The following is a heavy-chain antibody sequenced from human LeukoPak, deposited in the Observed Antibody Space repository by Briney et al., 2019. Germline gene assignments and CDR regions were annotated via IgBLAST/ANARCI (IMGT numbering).Heavy chain of an antibody. D-gene: IGHD1-26*01. Sequence: PGGSLRLSCAASGFTLSSYGMSWVRQAPGKGLEWVSVIYSGGSTYYADSVKGRFTISRDNSKNTLYLQMNSLRAEDTAVYYCARDGLGSNDYWGQGTLVTVSS. CDR2: IYSGGST. V-gene: IGHV3-66*01. CDR1: GFTLSSYG. J-gene: IGHJ4*02. CDR3: ARDGLGSNDY.